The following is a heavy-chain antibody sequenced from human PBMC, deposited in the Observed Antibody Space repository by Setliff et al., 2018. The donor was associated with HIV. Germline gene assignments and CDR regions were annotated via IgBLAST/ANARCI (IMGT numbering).Heavy chain of an antibody. Sequence: PSETLSLTCTVSGGSISSYYWNWIRQPPGKGLEWIGYIYYSGSTNYKPSLKSRVTISVDTSKNQFSLKLSSVTAADTAVYYCARGCSSKGMDVWGKGTTVTVSS. V-gene: IGHV4-59*12. D-gene: IGHD3-10*02. CDR3: ARGCSSKGMDV. CDR1: GGSISSYY. CDR2: IYYSGST. J-gene: IGHJ6*03.